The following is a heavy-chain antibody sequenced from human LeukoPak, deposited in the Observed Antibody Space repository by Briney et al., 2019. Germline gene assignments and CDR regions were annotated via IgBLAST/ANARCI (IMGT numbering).Heavy chain of an antibody. CDR2: LSSNSYYI. V-gene: IGHV3-21*01. CDR3: ARDQWLSDI. J-gene: IGHJ3*02. D-gene: IGHD3-16*02. Sequence: GGSLRLSCATSGFTFSRYTMNWVRQAPGKGLEWVSSLSSNSYYIYYADSVKGRFTISRDNAKNSLYLQMNSLRAEDTAVYYCARDQWLSDIWGQGTMVTVSS. CDR1: GFTFSRYT.